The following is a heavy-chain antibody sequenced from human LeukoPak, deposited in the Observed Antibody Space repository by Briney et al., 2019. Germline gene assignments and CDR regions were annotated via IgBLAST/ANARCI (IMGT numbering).Heavy chain of an antibody. J-gene: IGHJ6*02. Sequence: GGSLRLSCAASGFTFSSYAMHWVRQAPGKGLEWVAVIWYDGSNKYYADSVKGRFTISRDNSKNTLYLQMNSLRAKDTAVYYCARDGYSRSYDFWSGYYPQGYYYYGMDVWGQGTTVTVSS. D-gene: IGHD3-3*01. CDR2: IWYDGSNK. V-gene: IGHV3-33*08. CDR3: ARDGYSRSYDFWSGYYPQGYYYYGMDV. CDR1: GFTFSSYA.